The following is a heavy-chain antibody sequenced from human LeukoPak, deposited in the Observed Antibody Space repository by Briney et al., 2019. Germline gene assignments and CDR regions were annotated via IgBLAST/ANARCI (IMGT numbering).Heavy chain of an antibody. Sequence: GGSLRLSCAASGFTFSSYDMHWVRQATGKGLEWVSAIGTAGDTYYPGSVKGRFTISRENAKNSLDLQMNSLRAGDTAVYYCARDATTPAVAGNGAFDIWGQGTMVTVSS. D-gene: IGHD6-19*01. V-gene: IGHV3-13*01. CDR1: GFTFSSYD. J-gene: IGHJ3*02. CDR2: IGTAGDT. CDR3: ARDATTPAVAGNGAFDI.